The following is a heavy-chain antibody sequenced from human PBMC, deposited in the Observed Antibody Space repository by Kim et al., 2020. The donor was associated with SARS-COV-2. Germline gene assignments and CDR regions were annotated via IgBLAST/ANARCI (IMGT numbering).Heavy chain of an antibody. CDR1: GFTFSSYA. V-gene: IGHV3-64D*06. D-gene: IGHD2-2*02. CDR3: VKEGPERYPYYYGMDV. CDR2: ISSNGGST. J-gene: IGHJ6*02. Sequence: GGYLRLSCSASGFTFSSYAMHWVRQAPGKGLEYVSAISSNGGSTYYADSVKGRFTISRDNSKNTLYLQMSSLRAEDTAVYYCVKEGPERYPYYYGMDVWGQGTTVTVSS.